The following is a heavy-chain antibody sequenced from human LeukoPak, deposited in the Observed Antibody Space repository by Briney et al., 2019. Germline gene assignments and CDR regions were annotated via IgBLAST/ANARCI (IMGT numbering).Heavy chain of an antibody. CDR2: ILLDGSNK. J-gene: IGHJ4*02. V-gene: IGHV3-30-3*01. CDR3: AKVPHSSGWYFFDF. CDR1: GLTFSSYA. D-gene: IGHD6-19*01. Sequence: GRSLTLFWAPSGLTFSSYATQWARQAASKGLGWEAFILLDGSNKYYADSVKGRFTISRDNSKNTLYLQMYSLRAEDTAVYYCAKVPHSSGWYFFDFWGQGSLVTVSS.